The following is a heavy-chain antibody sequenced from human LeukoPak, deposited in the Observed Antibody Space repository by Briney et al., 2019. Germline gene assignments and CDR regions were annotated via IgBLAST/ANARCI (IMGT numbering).Heavy chain of an antibody. J-gene: IGHJ4*02. D-gene: IGHD6-13*01. V-gene: IGHV3-23*01. CDR1: GFTVSSNY. Sequence: GGSLRLSCAASGFTVSSNYMSWVRQAPGKGLEWVSAISGSGGSTYYADSVKSRFTISRDNSKNTLYLQMSSLRAEDTAVYYCAKLGSSWDFDYWGQGTLVTVST. CDR2: ISGSGGST. CDR3: AKLGSSWDFDY.